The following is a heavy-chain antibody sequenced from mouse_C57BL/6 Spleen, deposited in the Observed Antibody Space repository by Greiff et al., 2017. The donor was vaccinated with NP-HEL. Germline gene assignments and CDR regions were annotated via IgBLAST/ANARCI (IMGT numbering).Heavy chain of an antibody. CDR2: INPNNGGT. CDR3: ARKGDIYYDYYFDY. D-gene: IGHD2-4*01. CDR1: GYTFTDYY. V-gene: IGHV1-26*01. J-gene: IGHJ2*01. Sequence: EVQLQQSGPELVKPGASVKISCKASGYTFTDYYMNWVKQSHGKSLEWIGDINPNNGGTSYNQKFKGKATLTVDKSSSTAYMELRSLTSEDSAVYYCARKGDIYYDYYFDYWGQGTTLTVSS.